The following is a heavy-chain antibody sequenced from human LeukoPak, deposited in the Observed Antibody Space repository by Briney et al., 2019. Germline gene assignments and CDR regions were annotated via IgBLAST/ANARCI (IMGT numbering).Heavy chain of an antibody. CDR2: IYYSGST. V-gene: IGHV4-59*01. CDR1: GGSISSYY. CDR3: ARGAVGGSYVDY. J-gene: IGHJ4*02. Sequence: SETLSLTCTVSGGSISSYYWSWIRQPPGKGLEWIGYIYYSGSTNYNPSLKSRVTISIDTSKNQFSLKLSSVTAADTAVYYCARGAVGGSYVDYWGQGTLVTVSS. D-gene: IGHD1-26*01.